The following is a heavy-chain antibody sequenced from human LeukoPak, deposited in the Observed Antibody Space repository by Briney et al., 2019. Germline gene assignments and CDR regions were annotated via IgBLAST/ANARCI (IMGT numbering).Heavy chain of an antibody. CDR3: ARVHAASASFDY. V-gene: IGHV3-53*01. CDR2: IYSDGSR. D-gene: IGHD6-13*01. CDR1: GFTFSSNY. J-gene: IGHJ4*02. Sequence: GGSLRLSCAASGFTFSSNYMSWVRQAPGKGLDWVSVIYSDGSRYYSDSMKGRFTISRDNSKNTVYLQTNSLRAEDTALYYCARVHAASASFDYWGQGTLVTVSS.